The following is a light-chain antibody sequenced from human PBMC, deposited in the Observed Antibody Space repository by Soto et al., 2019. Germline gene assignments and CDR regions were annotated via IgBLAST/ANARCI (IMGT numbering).Light chain of an antibody. CDR3: CSYSGSSTYV. V-gene: IGLV2-23*01. CDR1: SSDVWSYNL. J-gene: IGLJ1*01. CDR2: EGS. Sequence: QSALTQPASVSGSPGQSITISCTGTSSDVWSYNLVSWYQQHPGKAPKLMIYEGSKRPSGVSNRFSGSKSGNTASLTISGFQAEDEADYYCCSYSGSSTYVFGTGTKVTDL.